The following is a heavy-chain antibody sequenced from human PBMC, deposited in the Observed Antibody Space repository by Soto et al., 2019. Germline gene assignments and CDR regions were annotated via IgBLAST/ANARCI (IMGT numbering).Heavy chain of an antibody. J-gene: IGHJ6*02. Sequence: ASVKVSCKVSGYTLTELSMHWVRQAPGKGLEWMGGFDPKDGETIYAQKFQGRVSMTEDTSTDTAYMELSSLRSEDTAVYYCARAVGGPGEDTAMADYQYYRMDGWGQGTTVTVSS. CDR2: FDPKDGET. V-gene: IGHV1-24*01. CDR3: ARAVGGPGEDTAMADYQYYRMDG. D-gene: IGHD5-18*01. CDR1: GYTLTELS.